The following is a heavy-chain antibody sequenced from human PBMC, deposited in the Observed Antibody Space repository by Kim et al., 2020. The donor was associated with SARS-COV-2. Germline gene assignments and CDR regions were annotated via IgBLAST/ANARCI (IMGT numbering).Heavy chain of an antibody. Sequence: YNPSLKSRVTISLDRSKNQFSLKLSSVTAADTAVYYCARGYYDSSGYYFDFWGQGTLVTVSS. V-gene: IGHV4-30-2*01. CDR3: ARGYYDSSGYYFDF. J-gene: IGHJ4*02. D-gene: IGHD3-22*01.